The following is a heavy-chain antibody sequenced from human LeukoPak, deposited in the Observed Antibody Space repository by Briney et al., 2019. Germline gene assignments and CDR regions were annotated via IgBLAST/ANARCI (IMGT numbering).Heavy chain of an antibody. CDR3: GRLSRGAAAGFDY. Sequence: PSETLSLTCTASGGSISSYYWSWIRQAPGKGLEWIGYICYSGSTNYNPSLKSRVTISVDTSKNQFSLKLTSVTAADTAVYYCGRLSRGAAAGFDYWGQGTLVTVSS. CDR2: ICYSGST. J-gene: IGHJ4*02. D-gene: IGHD6-13*01. V-gene: IGHV4-59*08. CDR1: GGSISSYY.